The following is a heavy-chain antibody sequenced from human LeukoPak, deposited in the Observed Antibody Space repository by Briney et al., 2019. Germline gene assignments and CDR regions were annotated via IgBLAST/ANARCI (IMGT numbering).Heavy chain of an antibody. D-gene: IGHD3-10*01. CDR1: GDTVSSNSAG. CDR2: TNYGSKWYN. CDR3: ARDVLLWFGELSGDYYYYYGMDV. V-gene: IGHV6-1*01. Sequence: SQTLSLSCAISGDTVSSNSAGWNCIRQSPWRGLEWLGRTNYGSKWYNDYAVSVKSRITINPVTSKNQFSLQLNSVTPEDTAVYYCARDVLLWFGELSGDYYYYYGMDVWGKGTTVTVSS. J-gene: IGHJ6*04.